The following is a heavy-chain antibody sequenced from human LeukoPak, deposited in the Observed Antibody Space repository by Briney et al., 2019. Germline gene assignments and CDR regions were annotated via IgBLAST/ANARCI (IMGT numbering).Heavy chain of an antibody. CDR3: ARAYAGTLFY. CDR1: GFTFSSFE. J-gene: IGHJ4*02. Sequence: LSGGSLRLSCAASGFTFSSFEMNWVRQAPGEGREWVSHISRSGSTIYYADSVKGRFTISRDNAKNSLFLQMNRLRAEDTAVYYCARAYAGTLFYWGQGTLVTVSS. V-gene: IGHV3-48*03. D-gene: IGHD4-23*01. CDR2: ISRSGSTI.